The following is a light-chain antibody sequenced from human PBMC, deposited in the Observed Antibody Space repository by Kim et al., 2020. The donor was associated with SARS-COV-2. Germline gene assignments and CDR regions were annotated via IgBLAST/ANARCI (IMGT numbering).Light chain of an antibody. CDR2: GAS. J-gene: IGKJ1*01. Sequence: EIVLTQSPGTLSLSPGERATLSCRASQSVYSNYLAWYLQKPGQAPRLLIYGASSRATGIPDRFSGSGSGTDFTLTINRLQPDEFAVYYCQQYGSSWTFGQGTKVDIK. CDR3: QQYGSSWT. V-gene: IGKV3-20*01. CDR1: QSVYSNY.